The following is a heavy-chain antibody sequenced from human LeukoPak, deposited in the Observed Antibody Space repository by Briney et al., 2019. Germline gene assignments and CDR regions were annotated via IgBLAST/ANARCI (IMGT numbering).Heavy chain of an antibody. CDR1: GYTFTSYY. V-gene: IGHV1-46*01. J-gene: IGHJ3*02. CDR3: ASYGSGSYSDDAFDI. Sequence: GASVKVSCKASGYTFTSYYMHWVRQAPGQGLEWMGIINPSGGSTSYAQKFQGRVTMTRDMSTSTVYMELSSLRSEDTAVYYCASYGSGSYSDDAFDIWGQGTMVTVSS. CDR2: INPSGGST. D-gene: IGHD3-10*01.